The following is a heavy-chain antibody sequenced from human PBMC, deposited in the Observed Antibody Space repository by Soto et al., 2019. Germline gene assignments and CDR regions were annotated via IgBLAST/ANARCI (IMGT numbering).Heavy chain of an antibody. CDR3: ATHPMATITYDYGMDV. Sequence: QVQLVQSGAEVKKPGSSVKVSCKASGGTFSSYAISWVRQAPGQGLEWMGGIIPIFGTANYAQKFQGRVTITADESTSTADMELSSLRSEDTAVYDCATHPMATITYDYGMDVWGQGTTVTVSS. J-gene: IGHJ6*02. CDR2: IIPIFGTA. CDR1: GGTFSSYA. D-gene: IGHD5-12*01. V-gene: IGHV1-69*12.